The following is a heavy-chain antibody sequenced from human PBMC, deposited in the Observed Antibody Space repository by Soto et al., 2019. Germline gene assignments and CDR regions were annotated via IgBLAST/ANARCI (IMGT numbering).Heavy chain of an antibody. CDR3: ARENSVQAWLHHFDH. CDR2: ISDDGASI. J-gene: IGHJ4*02. V-gene: IGHV3-48*03. CDR1: GFSFSSFA. D-gene: IGHD5-18*01. Sequence: GGSLRLSCEASGFSFSSFAMNWVRQAPGRGLEWVSYISDDGASIYYADSLKGRFTISRGNAKNSLSLQMNNLRAEDTAVYYCARENSVQAWLHHFDHWGLGTLVTVSS.